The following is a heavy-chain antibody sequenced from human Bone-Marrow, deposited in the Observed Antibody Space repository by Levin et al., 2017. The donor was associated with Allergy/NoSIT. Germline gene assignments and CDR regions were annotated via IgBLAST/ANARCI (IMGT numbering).Heavy chain of an antibody. CDR1: GFTFSSYG. J-gene: IGHJ6*02. Sequence: SCAASGFTFSSYGMHWVRQAPGKGLEWVAVISYDGSNKYYADSVKGRFTISRDNSKNTLYLQMNSLRAEDTAVYYCAKDQHFLGRLWRVMYYYGMDVWGQGTTVTVSS. D-gene: IGHD5-18*01. V-gene: IGHV3-30*18. CDR3: AKDQHFLGRLWRVMYYYGMDV. CDR2: ISYDGSNK.